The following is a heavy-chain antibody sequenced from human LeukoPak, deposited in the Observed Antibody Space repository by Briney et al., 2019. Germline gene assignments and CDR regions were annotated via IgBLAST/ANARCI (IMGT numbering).Heavy chain of an antibody. CDR1: GGSFSGYY. CDR3: AKSNAWDWFDP. Sequence: SETLSLTCAVYGGSFSGYYWSWIRQPPGKGLEWIGEINHSGSTNYNPSLKSRVTISVDKPNNQFSLNLSSVTAADTAVYYCAKSNAWDWFDPWGQGTLVTVSS. V-gene: IGHV4-34*01. J-gene: IGHJ5*02. CDR2: INHSGST. D-gene: IGHD4-11*01.